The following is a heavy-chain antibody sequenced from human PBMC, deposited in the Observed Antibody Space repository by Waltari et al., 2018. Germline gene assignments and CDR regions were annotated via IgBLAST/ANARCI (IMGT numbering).Heavy chain of an antibody. CDR3: ARSRRGTAEVNAFDV. Sequence: EVQLVESGGGLVQPGGSLSLSCAAPGFAFSRYALHWVRQAPGKGLEYVSAISSDGINTYYTNSVKGRFKISRDNSKNTLYLQMGSLRPEDMAVYYCARSRRGTAEVNAFDVWGQGTMVTVSS. CDR2: ISSDGINT. V-gene: IGHV3-64*01. CDR1: GFAFSRYA. J-gene: IGHJ3*01. D-gene: IGHD5-18*01.